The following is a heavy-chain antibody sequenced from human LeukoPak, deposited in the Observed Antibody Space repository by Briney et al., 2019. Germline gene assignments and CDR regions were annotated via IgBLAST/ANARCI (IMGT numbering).Heavy chain of an antibody. D-gene: IGHD5-18*01. Sequence: GRSLRLSCAASGFTFSSYGMHWVRQAPGKGLEWVAVISYDGSNKYYADSVKGRFTISRDNSKNTLYLQMNSLRAEDTAVYYCAKGRDTNPWGQGTLVTVSS. CDR3: AKGRDTNP. V-gene: IGHV3-30*18. CDR1: GFTFSSYG. J-gene: IGHJ5*02. CDR2: ISYDGSNK.